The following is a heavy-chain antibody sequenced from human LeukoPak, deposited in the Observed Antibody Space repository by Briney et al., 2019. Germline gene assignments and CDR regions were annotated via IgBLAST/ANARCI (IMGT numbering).Heavy chain of an antibody. D-gene: IGHD3-10*01. J-gene: IGHJ4*02. Sequence: GGSLRLSCAPSGFTFSSSNIHWVRQSPGKGLEWLALISYDGTKTYYAESVKGRFTVSRDNSKNTLFLQMNSLSAEDTAIYYCEREWFGESNWGQGARVTVSS. CDR3: EREWFGESN. CDR2: ISYDGTKT. V-gene: IGHV3-30*04. CDR1: GFTFSSSN.